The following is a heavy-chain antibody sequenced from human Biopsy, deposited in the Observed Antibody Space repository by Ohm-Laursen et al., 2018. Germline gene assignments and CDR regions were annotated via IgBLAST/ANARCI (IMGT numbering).Heavy chain of an antibody. D-gene: IGHD1-26*01. Sequence: PSVTLSLTCTVSGGPIRSYYWSWMPQPPGKGLEWIGYIYYTGSTNYNTHIKSRITISVDTSMNHLPMRLTSVNAADTAVYYLARHAPAYSGSYWEYFDLWGHGTLVTVSS. CDR1: GGPIRSYY. J-gene: IGHJ2*01. CDR2: IYYTGST. V-gene: IGHV4-59*08. CDR3: ARHAPAYSGSYWEYFDL.